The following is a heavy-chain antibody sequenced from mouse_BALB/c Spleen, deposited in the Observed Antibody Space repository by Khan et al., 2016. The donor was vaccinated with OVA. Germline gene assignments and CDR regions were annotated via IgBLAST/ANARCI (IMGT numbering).Heavy chain of an antibody. CDR2: IYPSDSYT. Sequence: QVQLQQSGAELVRPGSSVKLSCKASGYTFTTYWINWVKQRPGQGLEWIGNIYPSDSYTNYNQKFKDKATLTVDKSSSTAYMQLSSLTSEDSAVYSSTAHLPMDHWGQGTTLTVSS. D-gene: IGHD1-1*02. CDR3: TAHLPMDH. J-gene: IGHJ2*01. V-gene: IGHV1-69*02. CDR1: GYTFTTYW.